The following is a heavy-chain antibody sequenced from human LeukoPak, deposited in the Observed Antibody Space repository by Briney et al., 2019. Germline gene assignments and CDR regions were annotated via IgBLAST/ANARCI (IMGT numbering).Heavy chain of an antibody. CDR1: GFTFSNSA. J-gene: IGHJ4*02. CDR3: AKDTQSMIVVPYYFDY. CDR2: TSGSGGST. V-gene: IGHV3-23*01. Sequence: GGSLRLSCAASGFTFSNSAMSLVRQAPGKGLEWVSATSGSGGSTYYADSVKGRFTISRDNSKNTLYLHMNTLRAEDTAVYYCAKDTQSMIVVPYYFDYWGQGTLVTVSS. D-gene: IGHD3-22*01.